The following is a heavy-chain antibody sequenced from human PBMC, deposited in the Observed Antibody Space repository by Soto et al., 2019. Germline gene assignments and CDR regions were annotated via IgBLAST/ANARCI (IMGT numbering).Heavy chain of an antibody. V-gene: IGHV3-74*01. CDR3: GTVFDL. Sequence: GGSLGLSCAASGFIFSGHGMHWVRQGPGKGLDWVSGINNDGGATFYADSVKGRFTISRDNSNNMVYLQMNSLGAEDSAVYYCGTVFDLWGHGTQVTVSS. CDR1: GFIFSGHG. J-gene: IGHJ5*02. D-gene: IGHD4-4*01. CDR2: INNDGGAT.